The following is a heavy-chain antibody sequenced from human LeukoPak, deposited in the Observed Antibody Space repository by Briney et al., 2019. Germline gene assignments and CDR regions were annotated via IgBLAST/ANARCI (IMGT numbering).Heavy chain of an antibody. CDR3: VRGDYYYVH. CDR2: IYYSGSS. V-gene: IGHV4-59*01. D-gene: IGHD4/OR15-4a*01. CDR1: GDPISSDY. J-gene: IGHJ4*02. Sequence: SETLSLTCTVSGDPISSDYWSWIRQPPGKGLEWIGYIYYSGSSSYNPSLKSRVTISLDMSKNQFSLKLKSVTAADTAVYYCVRGDYYYVHWGQGTLVSVSS.